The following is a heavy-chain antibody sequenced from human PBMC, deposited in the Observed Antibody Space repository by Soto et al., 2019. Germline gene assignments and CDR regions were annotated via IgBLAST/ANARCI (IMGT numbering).Heavy chain of an antibody. D-gene: IGHD2-21*01. CDR3: ARGAAFRAPSLWPHY. V-gene: IGHV1-2*04. CDR2: INPNSGGT. Sequence: ASVKVSCKASGYTFTGYYMHWVRQAPGQGLEWMGWINPNSGGTNYAQKFQGWVTMTRDTSISTAYMELSRLRSEDTAVYYCARGAAFRAPSLWPHYWGQGTLVTVSS. J-gene: IGHJ4*02. CDR1: GYTFTGYY.